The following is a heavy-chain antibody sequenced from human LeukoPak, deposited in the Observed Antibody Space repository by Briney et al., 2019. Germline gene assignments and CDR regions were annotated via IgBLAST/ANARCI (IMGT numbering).Heavy chain of an antibody. Sequence: GGSLRLSCAASGFTFSSCSMNWVRQAPGKGLEWVSSISSSSSYIFYADSVKGRFTISRDNAKNSLFLQMISLRAEDTAVYYCASGITIRDLDYWGQGTLVTVSS. V-gene: IGHV3-21*01. CDR1: GFTFSSCS. J-gene: IGHJ4*02. D-gene: IGHD3-10*01. CDR2: ISSSSSYI. CDR3: ASGITIRDLDY.